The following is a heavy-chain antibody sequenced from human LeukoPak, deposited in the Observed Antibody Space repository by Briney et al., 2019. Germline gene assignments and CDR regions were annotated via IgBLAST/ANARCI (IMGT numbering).Heavy chain of an antibody. CDR3: ARAGGSGSYRFDY. Sequence: SVKVSCKASGGTFSSYAISWVRQAPGQGLEWMGGIIPIFGTANYAQKFQGRVTITTDESTSTAYMELSSLRSEDTAVYYCARAGGSGSYRFDYWGQGTLVTVSS. J-gene: IGHJ4*02. V-gene: IGHV1-69*05. CDR2: IIPIFGTA. CDR1: GGTFSSYA. D-gene: IGHD1-26*01.